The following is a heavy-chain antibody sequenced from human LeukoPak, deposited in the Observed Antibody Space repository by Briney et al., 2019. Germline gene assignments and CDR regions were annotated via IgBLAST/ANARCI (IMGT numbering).Heavy chain of an antibody. CDR1: GFTFNNYA. Sequence: PGGSLRLSCAASGFTFNNYAMTWVRQAPGKGLEWVSIISGSGSNTYYADSVKGRFTISRDNSKNTLYLEMNSLRAEDTAVYYCARDLSLYCSGGSCYSLNYWGQGTLVTVSS. J-gene: IGHJ4*02. V-gene: IGHV3-23*01. D-gene: IGHD2-15*01. CDR3: ARDLSLYCSGGSCYSLNY. CDR2: ISGSGSNT.